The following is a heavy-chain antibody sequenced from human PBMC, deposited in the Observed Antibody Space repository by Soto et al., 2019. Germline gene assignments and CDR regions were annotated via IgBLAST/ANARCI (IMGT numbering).Heavy chain of an antibody. D-gene: IGHD3-16*01. J-gene: IGHJ4*02. CDR3: ARLTGWLHQYFAY. CDR1: GGSISSNSYY. V-gene: IGHV4-39*02. CDR2: IYYGGGT. Sequence: SETLSLTCTVSGGSISSNSYYWAWIRQPPGKGLEWIGSIYYGGGTYYSPSLESRVTISVDTSNNHFPLKLSSVTAADTAVYYGARLTGWLHQYFAYWGQGTLVPVSS.